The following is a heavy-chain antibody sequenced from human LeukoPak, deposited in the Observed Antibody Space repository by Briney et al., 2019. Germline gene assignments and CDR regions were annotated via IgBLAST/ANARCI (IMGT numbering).Heavy chain of an antibody. Sequence: TSETLSLTCTVSRGSIRTADYYWAWVRQPPGEGLDWLGSFYFSGTPYFNPSLKSRVAVSIDTSKNQFSLKVTSVNASDTAVYFCARTSSWYAGAWFDSWGQGTLVTVSS. V-gene: IGHV4-39*01. CDR1: RGSIRTADYY. J-gene: IGHJ5*01. D-gene: IGHD6-13*01. CDR2: FYFSGTP. CDR3: ARTSSWYAGAWFDS.